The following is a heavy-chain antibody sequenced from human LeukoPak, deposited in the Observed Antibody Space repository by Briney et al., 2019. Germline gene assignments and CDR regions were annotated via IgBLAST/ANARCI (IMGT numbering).Heavy chain of an antibody. V-gene: IGHV3-9*01. Sequence: GGSLRLSCAASGFTFDDYAMHWVRQAPGKGLEWVSGISWNSGSIGYADSVKGRFTISRDNAKNSLYLQMNSLRAEDTALYYCAKDTGYSSNWGGGDYWGQGTLVTVSS. CDR2: ISWNSGSI. J-gene: IGHJ4*02. CDR3: AKDTGYSSNWGGGDY. CDR1: GFTFDDYA. D-gene: IGHD6-13*01.